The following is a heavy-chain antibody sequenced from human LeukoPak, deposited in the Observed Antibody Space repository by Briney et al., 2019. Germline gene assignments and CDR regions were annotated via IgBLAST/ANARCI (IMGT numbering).Heavy chain of an antibody. CDR1: GGSISSNNW. CDR3: ARGVPAAYYYYYGMDV. J-gene: IGHJ6*02. CDR2: IYHSGSP. Sequence: SETLSLTCAVSGGSISSNNWWGWVRQPPGKGLEWIGEIYHSGSPNYNPSLKSRVTISVDKSRNHFSLNLSSVTAADTAVYYCARGVPAAYYYYYGMDVWGQGTTVTVSS. V-gene: IGHV4-4*02. D-gene: IGHD2-2*01.